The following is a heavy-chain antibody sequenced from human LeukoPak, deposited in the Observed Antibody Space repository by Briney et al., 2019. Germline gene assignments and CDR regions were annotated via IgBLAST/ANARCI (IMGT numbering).Heavy chain of an antibody. V-gene: IGHV4-34*01. CDR2: TNHSGST. D-gene: IGHD2-15*01. Sequence: PSETLSLTCAVYGGSFSGYYWSWIRQPPGKGLEWIGETNHSGSTNYNPSLKSRVTISVDTSKNQFSLKLSSVTAADTAVYYCARGEKWYDAFDIWGQGTMVTVSS. CDR1: GGSFSGYY. CDR3: ARGEKWYDAFDI. J-gene: IGHJ3*02.